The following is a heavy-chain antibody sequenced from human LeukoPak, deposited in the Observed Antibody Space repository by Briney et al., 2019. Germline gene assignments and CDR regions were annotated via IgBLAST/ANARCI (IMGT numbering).Heavy chain of an antibody. V-gene: IGHV3-21*01. CDR3: ARDRRDLGYSSCFDY. D-gene: IGHD5-18*01. J-gene: IGHJ4*02. CDR2: ISSSSSYI. Sequence: PGGSLRLSCAASGFTFSSYSMNWVRQAPGKGLEWVSSISSSSSYIYYADSVKGRFTISRDNAKNSLYLQMNSLRAEDTAVYYCARDRRDLGYSSCFDYWGQGTLVTVSS. CDR1: GFTFSSYS.